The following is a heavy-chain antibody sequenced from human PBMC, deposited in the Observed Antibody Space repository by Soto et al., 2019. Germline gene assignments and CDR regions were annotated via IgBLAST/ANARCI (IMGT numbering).Heavy chain of an antibody. Sequence: QVQLVQSGAEVKKPGASVKVSCKASGYSFTRYYMHWVRQAPGQGLEWMGIINPSSGSTNSALKFQGRVTMTRDMSTNTVYMEMSSLRSEVTALYYCARDRVYGAHYYSGMDVWGQGTTVTVSS. D-gene: IGHD4-17*01. CDR3: ARDRVYGAHYYSGMDV. J-gene: IGHJ6*02. V-gene: IGHV1-46*01. CDR2: INPSSGST. CDR1: GYSFTRYY.